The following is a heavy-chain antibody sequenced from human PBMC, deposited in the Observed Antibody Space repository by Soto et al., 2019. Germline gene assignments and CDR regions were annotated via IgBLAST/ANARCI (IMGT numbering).Heavy chain of an antibody. J-gene: IGHJ4*02. CDR3: ARDQGYYDSSGYFDY. Sequence: GGSLRLSCAASGFTFSDYYMSWIRQAPGKGLEWASYISSSGSIIYYADSVKGRFTISRDNARNSLYLQLNSLRAEDTAVYYCARDQGYYDSSGYFDYWGQGTLVTVSS. CDR1: GFTFSDYY. V-gene: IGHV3-11*01. CDR2: ISSSGSII. D-gene: IGHD3-22*01.